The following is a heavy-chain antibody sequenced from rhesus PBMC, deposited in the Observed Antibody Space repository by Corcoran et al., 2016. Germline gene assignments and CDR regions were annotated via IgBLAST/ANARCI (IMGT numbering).Heavy chain of an antibody. D-gene: IGHD3-3*01. CDR3: ARSERFLDWLSAFDF. CDR2: ISGCSGST. CDR1: GGSISSSNW. J-gene: IGHJ3*01. Sequence: QVQLQESGPGLVKPSETLSLTCAVSGGSISSSNWWSWIRQPPGKGLEWIGDISGCSGSTYYNPSLEGRVTVSTDTSKNQFSLKLSSVTAADTAVYYCARSERFLDWLSAFDFWGQGLRVTVSS. V-gene: IGHV4-65*01.